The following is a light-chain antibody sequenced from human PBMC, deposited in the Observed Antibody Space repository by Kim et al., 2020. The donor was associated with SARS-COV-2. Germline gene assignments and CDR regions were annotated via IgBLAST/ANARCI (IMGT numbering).Light chain of an antibody. Sequence: SYELTQPPSVSVAPGKTARITCGGNNIGSKSVHWYQQKPGQAPVLVIYYDIDRPSGIPERFSGSNSGNTATLTISRVEAGDEADDYCQVWDSSSDHRVFGGGTQLTVL. J-gene: IGLJ3*02. CDR3: QVWDSSSDHRV. CDR1: NIGSKS. V-gene: IGLV3-21*04. CDR2: YDI.